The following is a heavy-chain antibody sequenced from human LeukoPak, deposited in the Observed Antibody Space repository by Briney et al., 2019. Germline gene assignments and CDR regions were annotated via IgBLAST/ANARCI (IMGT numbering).Heavy chain of an antibody. CDR3: ARGSRVTTRLDAFDI. V-gene: IGHV3-53*01. J-gene: IGHJ3*02. CDR2: IYSGGSI. D-gene: IGHD4-17*01. CDR1: GFTFNDYV. Sequence: GGSLRLSCAASGFTFNDYVMYWVRQTPGKGLEWVSTIYSGGSIYYADSVKGRFTISRDNSKNTLYLQMNSLRVEDTAVYYCARGSRVTTRLDAFDIWGQGTMVTVSS.